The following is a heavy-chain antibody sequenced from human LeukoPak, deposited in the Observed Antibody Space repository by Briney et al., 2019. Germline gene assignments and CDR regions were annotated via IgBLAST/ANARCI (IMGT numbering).Heavy chain of an antibody. CDR2: INHSGST. CDR3: ARGLKRGYRDTSGYYFDY. J-gene: IGHJ4*02. Sequence: KSSETLSLTCAVYGGSFSGYYWSWIRQPPGKGLEWIGEINHSGSTNYNPSLKSRVTISVGTSKNQFSLKLSSVTAADTAVYYCARGLKRGYRDTSGYYFDYWGQGTLVTVSS. D-gene: IGHD4-17*01. V-gene: IGHV4-34*01. CDR1: GGSFSGYY.